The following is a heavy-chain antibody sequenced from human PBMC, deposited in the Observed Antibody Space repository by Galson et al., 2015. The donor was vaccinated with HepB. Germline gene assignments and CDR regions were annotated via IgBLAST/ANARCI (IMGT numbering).Heavy chain of an antibody. CDR3: ARLSHNSSGYLNAFDI. Sequence: CAISGDSVSSNSAAWNWIRQPPSRGLEWLGRTYYRSKWYNDYAVSVKSRITINPDTSKNQFSLQLNSVTPEDTAVYYCARLSHNSSGYLNAFDIWGQGTMVTVSS. V-gene: IGHV6-1*01. CDR1: GDSVSSNSAA. J-gene: IGHJ3*02. CDR2: TYYRSKWYN. D-gene: IGHD3-22*01.